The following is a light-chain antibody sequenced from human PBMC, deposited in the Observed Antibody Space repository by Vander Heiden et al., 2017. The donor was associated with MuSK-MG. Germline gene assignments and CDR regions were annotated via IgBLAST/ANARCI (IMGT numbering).Light chain of an antibody. J-gene: IGKJ1*01. Sequence: DIQMTQSPSTLSASVGDRVTITCRASQSISSWLAWYQQKPGKAPKLLIYKVSSLDSGVPSRFSGSGSGTEFTLTISSLQPDDFATYYCQQYNTYWTFGQGTKVEIK. CDR2: KVS. CDR1: QSISSW. V-gene: IGKV1-5*03. CDR3: QQYNTYWT.